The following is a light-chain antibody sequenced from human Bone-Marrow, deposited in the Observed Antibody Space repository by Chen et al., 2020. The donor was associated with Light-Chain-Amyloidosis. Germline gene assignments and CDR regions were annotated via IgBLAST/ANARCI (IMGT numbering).Light chain of an antibody. CDR1: QRISNY. CDR3: QQSYSMSSIT. Sequence: DIQMTQSPSSLSASVGDRVTITCRASQRISNYLNWYQQKPGKAPKLLIHAESTLQSGVPLRFSGSGTGTDFILTISSVQPEDIASYYCQQSYSMSSITFGQGTRLEIK. CDR2: AES. V-gene: IGKV1-39*01. J-gene: IGKJ5*01.